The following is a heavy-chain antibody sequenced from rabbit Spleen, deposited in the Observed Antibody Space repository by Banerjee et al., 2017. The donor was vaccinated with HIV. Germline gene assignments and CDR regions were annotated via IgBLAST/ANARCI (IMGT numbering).Heavy chain of an antibody. D-gene: IGHD1-1*01. J-gene: IGHJ6*01. CDR2: IYAGSSGST. CDR1: GFSFSSSYY. V-gene: IGHV1S45*01. CDR3: ARDTATSFSTYGMDL. Sequence: QEQLVESGGDLVKPGASLTLTCTASGFSFSSSYYMCWVRQAPGKGLECIACIYAGSSGSTYYTNWAKGRFTISKTSSTTVTLQMTSLTAADTATYFCARDTATSFSTYGMDLWGPGTLVTVS.